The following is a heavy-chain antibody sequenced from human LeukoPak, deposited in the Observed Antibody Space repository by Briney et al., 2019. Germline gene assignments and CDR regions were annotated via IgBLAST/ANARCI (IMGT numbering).Heavy chain of an antibody. J-gene: IGHJ4*02. CDR2: ICPGDSDT. V-gene: IGHV5-51*01. CDR3: ARHTTVRGSLRFDY. D-gene: IGHD3-16*01. CDR1: GYGFSSYW. Sequence: GESLKISCKGSGYGFSSYWIGWVRQMPGKGLEYMGIICPGDSDTRYSQSFRGQVTISADKSITTAYLQWSSLKASDTAMYYCARHTTVRGSLRFDYWGQGTLVSVSS.